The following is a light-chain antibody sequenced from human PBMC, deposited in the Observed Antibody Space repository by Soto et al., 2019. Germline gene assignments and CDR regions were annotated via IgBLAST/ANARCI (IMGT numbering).Light chain of an antibody. J-gene: IGKJ4*01. CDR1: QSVSSSY. V-gene: IGKV3-20*01. Sequence: EIVLTQSPGTLSLSPGERATLSCRASQSVSSSYLAWYQQKPGQAPRLLIYGASSRATGIPDRFSGGGSGTEFTLTISRLEPEDFAVYYCQQYGSSPPLTFGGGTKVEIK. CDR2: GAS. CDR3: QQYGSSPPLT.